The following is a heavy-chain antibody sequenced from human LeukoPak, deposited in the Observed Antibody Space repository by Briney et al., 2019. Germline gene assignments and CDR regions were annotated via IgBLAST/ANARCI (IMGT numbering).Heavy chain of an antibody. CDR3: ARRYCSGGSCYSAQNWFDP. CDR1: GYTFTSYD. D-gene: IGHD2-15*01. Sequence: ASVKVSCKASGYTFTSYDISWVRQAPGQGLEWMGWISAYNGNTNYAQKLQGRVTMTTDTSTSTAYMELRSLRSDDTAVYYCARRYCSGGSCYSAQNWFDPWGQGTLVTVSS. CDR2: ISAYNGNT. V-gene: IGHV1-18*01. J-gene: IGHJ5*02.